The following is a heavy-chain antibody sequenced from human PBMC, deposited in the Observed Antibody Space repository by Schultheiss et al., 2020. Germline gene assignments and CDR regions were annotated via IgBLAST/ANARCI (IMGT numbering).Heavy chain of an antibody. V-gene: IGHV3-69-1*01. J-gene: IGHJ4*02. CDR2: ITSRTDI. Sequence: GASLKISCAASGLTLSDYTMNWVRQAPGKGLEWVSCITSRTDIYYADSVKGRFIISRDNAKNSLYLQMTSLRAEDTAVYYCGRATPTSYWTIDYWGQGTLVTVSS. D-gene: IGHD3-9*01. CDR1: GLTLSDYT. CDR3: GRATPTSYWTIDY.